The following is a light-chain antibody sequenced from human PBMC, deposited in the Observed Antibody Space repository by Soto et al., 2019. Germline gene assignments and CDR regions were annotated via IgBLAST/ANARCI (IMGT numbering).Light chain of an antibody. CDR3: QQYGSSPWT. Sequence: EIVLTRSPGTLSLSPGERATLSCRASQSVSSSYLAWYQQKPGQAPRPLIYGASSRAIGIPDRFSGSGSGTDFTLTISRLEPEDFAVYYCQQYGSSPWTFGXGTTV. J-gene: IGKJ1*01. CDR1: QSVSSSY. V-gene: IGKV3-20*01. CDR2: GAS.